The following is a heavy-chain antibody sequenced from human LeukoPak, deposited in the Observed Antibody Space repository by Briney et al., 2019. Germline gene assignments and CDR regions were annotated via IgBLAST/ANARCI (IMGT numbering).Heavy chain of an antibody. D-gene: IGHD4-17*01. J-gene: IGHJ5*02. Sequence: SVKVSCKASGGTFSSYAISWVRQAPGQGLEWMGGIIPIFGTANYAQKFQGRVTITADESTSTAYTELSSLRSEDTAVYYCTNDYGDYSGFDPWGQGTLVTVSS. CDR1: GGTFSSYA. V-gene: IGHV1-69*01. CDR2: IIPIFGTA. CDR3: TNDYGDYSGFDP.